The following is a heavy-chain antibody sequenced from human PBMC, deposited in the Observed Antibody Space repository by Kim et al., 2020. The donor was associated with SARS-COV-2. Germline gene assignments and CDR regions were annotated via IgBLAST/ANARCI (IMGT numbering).Heavy chain of an antibody. D-gene: IGHD3-22*01. J-gene: IGHJ4*02. V-gene: IGHV4-39*01. CDR1: GGSISRSSYY. Sequence: SETLSLTCTVSGGSISRSSYYWGWIRQPQGKGLEWIGSIYYSGSTYYNPSLKSRVTIYVDTSKNQFSLKLSSVTAADTAVYYCARLNYYDSSGYYEFDYWGQETLVTVSS. CDR2: IYYSGST. CDR3: ARLNYYDSSGYYEFDY.